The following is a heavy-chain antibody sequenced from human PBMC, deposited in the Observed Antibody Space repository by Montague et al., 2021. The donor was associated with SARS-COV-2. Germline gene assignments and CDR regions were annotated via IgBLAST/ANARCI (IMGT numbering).Heavy chain of an antibody. CDR1: GFSLSTSGVG. CDR3: AHKGRGFWRCAFDY. CDR2: IYWDDDK. Sequence: PALVKPTQTLTLTCTFSGFSLSTSGVGVGWIRQPPGKALEWLALIYWDDDKRYSPSLRSRLTITKDTSKNQVVLTMTNMDPVDTATYFCAHKGRGFWRCAFDYWGQGTLVTVSS. J-gene: IGHJ4*02. D-gene: IGHD3-3*01. V-gene: IGHV2-5*02.